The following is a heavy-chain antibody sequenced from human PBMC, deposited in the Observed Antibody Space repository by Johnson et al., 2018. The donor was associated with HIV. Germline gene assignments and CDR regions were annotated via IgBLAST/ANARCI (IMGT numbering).Heavy chain of an antibody. Sequence: QVQLVESGGGVVQPGRSLRLSCAASGFTFSSYGMHWVRQAPGKGLEWVAVISYDGSNKYYVDSVKGRFTISRDNAKNTLHLQMNSLKTEDTALYYCAKDLVVINVRYAFHIWGQGTMVTVSS. CDR3: AKDLVVINVRYAFHI. J-gene: IGHJ3*02. D-gene: IGHD3-22*01. CDR1: GFTFSSYG. V-gene: IGHV3-30*18. CDR2: ISYDGSNK.